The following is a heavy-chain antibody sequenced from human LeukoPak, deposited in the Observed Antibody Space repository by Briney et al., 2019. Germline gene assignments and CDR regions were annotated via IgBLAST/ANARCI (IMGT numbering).Heavy chain of an antibody. CDR1: GFPFSSCG. J-gene: IGHJ4*02. Sequence: GGSLRLSCAASGFPFSSCGMSWVRQAPGKGLEWVSSISGSSTYIYYADSVKGRFTISRDNAKNSLYLQMNSLRAEDTAIYYCARGSEWSSGVSDYWGQGTLVTVSS. V-gene: IGHV3-21*01. CDR2: ISGSSTYI. D-gene: IGHD3-3*01. CDR3: ARGSEWSSGVSDY.